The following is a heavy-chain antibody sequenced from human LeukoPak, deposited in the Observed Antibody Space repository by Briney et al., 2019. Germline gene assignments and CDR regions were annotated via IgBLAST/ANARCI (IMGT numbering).Heavy chain of an antibody. J-gene: IGHJ6*03. Sequence: ASVKVSCKASGYIFTSYGISWARQAPGQGLEWMGWISAYNGNRNYAQKVQGRVTMTTDTSTSTAYMELRSLRSDDTAVYYCARTEDTAMASRYYYYYMDVWGKGTTVTVSS. CDR3: ARTEDTAMASRYYYYYMDV. V-gene: IGHV1-18*01. CDR1: GYIFTSYG. D-gene: IGHD5-18*01. CDR2: ISAYNGNR.